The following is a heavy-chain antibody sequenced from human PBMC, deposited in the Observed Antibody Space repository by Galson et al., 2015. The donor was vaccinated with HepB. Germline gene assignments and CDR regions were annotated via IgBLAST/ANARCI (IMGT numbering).Heavy chain of an antibody. CDR2: ISSSSSYI. Sequence: SLRLSCAASGFTFSSYSMNWVRQAPGKGLEWVSSISSSSSYIYYADSVKGRFTISRDNAKNSLYLQMNSLRAEDTAVYYCARNSGWNWGSEWFDPWGQGTLVTVSS. CDR3: ARNSGWNWGSEWFDP. D-gene: IGHD7-27*01. CDR1: GFTFSSYS. J-gene: IGHJ5*02. V-gene: IGHV3-21*01.